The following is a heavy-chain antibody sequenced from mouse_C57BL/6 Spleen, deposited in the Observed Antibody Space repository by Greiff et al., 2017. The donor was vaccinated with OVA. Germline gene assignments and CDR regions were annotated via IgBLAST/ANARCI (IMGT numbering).Heavy chain of an antibody. CDR3: AREYFDY. CDR1: GYAFSSSW. V-gene: IGHV1-82*01. CDR2: IYPGDGDT. J-gene: IGHJ2*01. Sequence: QVQLKESGPELVKPGASVKISCKASGYAFSSSWMNWVKQRPGKGLEWIGRIYPGDGDTNYNGKFKGKATLTADKSSSTAYMQLSSLTSEDSAVYFCAREYFDYWGQGTTLTVSS.